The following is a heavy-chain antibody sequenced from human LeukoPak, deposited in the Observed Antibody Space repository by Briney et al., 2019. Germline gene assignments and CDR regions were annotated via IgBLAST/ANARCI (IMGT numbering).Heavy chain of an antibody. Sequence: EPSETLSLTCTVSGDSINNYYWSWIRQPPGKGLEWIGYFYYTGSTNQNPSLKSRVSMSIDTSKNQFSLKLRSVTAADTAVYYCASSSVRRVDYWGQGTLVTVSS. V-gene: IGHV4-59*01. CDR3: ASSSVRRVDY. CDR2: FYYTGST. D-gene: IGHD4-17*01. CDR1: GDSINNYY. J-gene: IGHJ4*02.